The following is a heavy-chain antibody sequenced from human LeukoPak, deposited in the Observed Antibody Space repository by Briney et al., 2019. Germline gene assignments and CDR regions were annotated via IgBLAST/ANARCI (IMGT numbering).Heavy chain of an antibody. D-gene: IGHD3-3*01. J-gene: IGHJ4*02. CDR1: GFTFTTYS. CDR3: AKRNKNFWNTYPDY. Sequence: GGSLRLSCEASGFTFTTYSMTWVRQAPGKGLEWVSATSSSDAGKYYADSVKGRFTISRDDSKNILFLQMNNLRAEDTAVYYCAKRNKNFWNTYPDYWGQGTLVTVSS. V-gene: IGHV3-23*01. CDR2: TSSSDAGK.